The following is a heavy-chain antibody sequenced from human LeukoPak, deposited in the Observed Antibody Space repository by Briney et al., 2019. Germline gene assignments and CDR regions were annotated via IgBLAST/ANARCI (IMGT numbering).Heavy chain of an antibody. CDR2: IMPLFGTA. J-gene: IGHJ1*01. CDR3: ARGHYYDSSGKPFQH. Sequence: SVKVSCKASGGTFSRNDISWVRQAPGQGLEWMGGIMPLFGTAKDAQKFQGRVTITADESTSTAYMELSSLRSEDTAVYYCARGHYYDSSGKPFQHWGQGTLVTVSS. V-gene: IGHV1-69*13. CDR1: GGTFSRND. D-gene: IGHD3-22*01.